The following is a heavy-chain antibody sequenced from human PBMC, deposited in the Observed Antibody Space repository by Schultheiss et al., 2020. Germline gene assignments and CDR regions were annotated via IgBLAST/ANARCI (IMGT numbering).Heavy chain of an antibody. J-gene: IGHJ4*02. CDR3: RGSLSEVGPESYFDS. CDR1: GGSFSGYY. Sequence: SETLSLTCAVYGGSFSGYYWSWIRQPPGKGLEWIGEINHSGSTNYNPSLKSRVTISLDTSKNQFSLKLSSVTAADTAVYYCRGSLSEVGPESYFDSWGQGTLVTVSS. CDR2: INHSGST. D-gene: IGHD1-26*01. V-gene: IGHV4-34*03.